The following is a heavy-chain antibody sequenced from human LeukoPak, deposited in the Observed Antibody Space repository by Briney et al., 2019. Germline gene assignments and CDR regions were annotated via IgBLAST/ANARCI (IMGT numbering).Heavy chain of an antibody. CDR1: GGSISSYY. CDR2: IYYSGST. D-gene: IGHD3-22*01. CDR3: ARDIGSSGLDNWFDP. V-gene: IGHV4-59*01. J-gene: IGHJ5*02. Sequence: SETLSLTCTVSGGSISSYYWSWIRQPPGKGLEWIGYIYYSGSTNYNPSLKSRVTISVDTSKNQFPLKLSSVTAADTAVYYCARDIGSSGLDNWFDPWGQGTLVTVSS.